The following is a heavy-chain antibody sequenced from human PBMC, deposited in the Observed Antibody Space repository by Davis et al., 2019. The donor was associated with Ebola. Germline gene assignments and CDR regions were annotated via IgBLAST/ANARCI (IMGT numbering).Heavy chain of an antibody. CDR3: ARLFTQWYDAFDI. Sequence: MPSETLSLTCAVSGGFVSSGGYSWSWIRQPPGKGLEWIGYYYYTGSTYYNPSLKSRVTISVDTSKNQFSLKLSSVTAADTAVYYCARLFTQWYDAFDIWGQGTLVTVSS. J-gene: IGHJ3*02. CDR2: YYYTGST. D-gene: IGHD6-19*01. V-gene: IGHV4-30-4*07. CDR1: GGFVSSGGYS.